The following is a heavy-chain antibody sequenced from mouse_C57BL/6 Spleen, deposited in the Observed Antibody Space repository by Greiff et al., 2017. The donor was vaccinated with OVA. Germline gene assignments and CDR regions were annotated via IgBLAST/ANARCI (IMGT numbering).Heavy chain of an antibody. CDR1: GYTFTSYW. J-gene: IGHJ2*01. D-gene: IGHD3-2*02. CDR3: ARWAQALDY. Sequence: QVQLQQPGAELVKPGASVKLSCKASGYTFTSYWMHWVKQRPGRGLEWLGRIDPNSGGTKYNEQFKSKATLTVDKPSSTAYMQLSSLTSEDAAVYYCARWAQALDYWGQGTTLTVSS. CDR2: IDPNSGGT. V-gene: IGHV1-72*01.